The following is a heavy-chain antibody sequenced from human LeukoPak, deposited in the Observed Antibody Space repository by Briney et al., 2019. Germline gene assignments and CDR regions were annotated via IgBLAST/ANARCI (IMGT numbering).Heavy chain of an antibody. D-gene: IGHD3-9*01. CDR1: GVSITSINYY. CDR2: LSSGGPT. J-gene: IGHJ4*01. CDR3: ARRNILSGYYHFDY. V-gene: IGHV4-39*01. Sequence: SETLSLTCSVSGVSITSINYYWAWIRQPPGKGLEWIGSLSSGGPTYNNPSLESRTSISADTSSNQLFLKLTSVTAADTAVYFCARRNILSGYYHFDYWGHGTLVTVSS.